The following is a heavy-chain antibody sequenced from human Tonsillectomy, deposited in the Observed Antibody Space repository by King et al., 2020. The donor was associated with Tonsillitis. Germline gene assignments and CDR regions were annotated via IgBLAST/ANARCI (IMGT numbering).Heavy chain of an antibody. Sequence: QLQESGPGLVKASQTLSLICTVSGGSISSGGYYWSWIRQHTGKGLEWIGYIYYSGGTYYNPSLKSRVTISVDTSKNQFSLKLGSVTAADTAVYYCAGGGPAYYDFWSGYSPQYYFDYWGQGTLVTVSS. J-gene: IGHJ4*02. V-gene: IGHV4-31*03. CDR1: GGSISSGGYY. D-gene: IGHD3-3*01. CDR2: IYYSGGT. CDR3: AGGGPAYYDFWSGYSPQYYFDY.